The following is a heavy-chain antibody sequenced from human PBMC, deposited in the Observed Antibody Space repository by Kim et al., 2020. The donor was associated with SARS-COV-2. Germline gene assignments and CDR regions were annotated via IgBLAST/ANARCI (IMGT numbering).Heavy chain of an antibody. D-gene: IGHD5-18*01. Sequence: TNYAQKFQGRVNMTRDTSISTAYMELSRLRSDDTAVYYCARPNSYGYFDYWGQGTLVTVSS. CDR2: T. V-gene: IGHV1-2*02. J-gene: IGHJ4*02. CDR3: ARPNSYGYFDY.